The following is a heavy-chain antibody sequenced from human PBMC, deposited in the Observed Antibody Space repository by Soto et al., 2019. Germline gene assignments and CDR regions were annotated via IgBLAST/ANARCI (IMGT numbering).Heavy chain of an antibody. D-gene: IGHD2-2*01. CDR3: ARDPSSGFNSVVVQAAPYMDV. CDR2: IWYDGSNK. J-gene: IGHJ6*03. Sequence: SGGSLRLSCAASGFTFSSYGMHWVRQAPGKGLEWVAVIWYDGSNKYYADSVKGRFTISRDNSKNTLYLQMNSLRAEDTAVYYCARDPSSGFNSVVVQAAPYMDVWGKGTTVTVSS. CDR1: GFTFSSYG. V-gene: IGHV3-33*01.